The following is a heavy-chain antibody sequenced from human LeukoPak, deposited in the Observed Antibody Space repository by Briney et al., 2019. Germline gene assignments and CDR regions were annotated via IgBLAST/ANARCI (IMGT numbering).Heavy chain of an antibody. V-gene: IGHV3-30*03. CDR2: ISFDGHNK. CDR1: GFTFSTYG. D-gene: IGHD1-26*01. CDR3: ARGGRVVGRNYFDY. Sequence: GGSLRLSCAASGFTFSTYGMHWVRQAPGKGLEGVAVISFDGHNKKSADSVKGRFTISRDNSKNTLYLQMNSLRAEDTAVYYCARGGRVVGRNYFDYWGQGTLVTVSS. J-gene: IGHJ4*02.